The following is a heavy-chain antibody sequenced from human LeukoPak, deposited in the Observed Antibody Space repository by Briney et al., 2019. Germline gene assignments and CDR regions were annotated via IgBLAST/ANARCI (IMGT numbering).Heavy chain of an antibody. CDR2: ISSSSSYI. Sequence: GGSLRLSCAGSGFTFSSYSMNWVRQAPGKGLEWVSSISSSSSYIYYADSVKGRFTISRDNAKNSLYLQMNSLRAEDTAVYYCARDLNFGGIAAAQPYFDLWGRGTLVTVSS. CDR1: GFTFSSYS. J-gene: IGHJ2*01. D-gene: IGHD6-13*01. V-gene: IGHV3-21*01. CDR3: ARDLNFGGIAAAQPYFDL.